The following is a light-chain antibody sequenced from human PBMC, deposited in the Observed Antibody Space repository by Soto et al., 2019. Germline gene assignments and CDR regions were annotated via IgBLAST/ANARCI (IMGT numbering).Light chain of an antibody. Sequence: DIVLTQSPASLDVSLGERVTLNCKSSQSLFFTSNKKNSLAWYQQKPGQPPKLIIYWGSSRESGVPARFRGAGSATDFTLTISSLQAEDVAVYYCQQGYRSPFTFGQGTKVGIK. V-gene: IGKV4-1*01. CDR1: QSLFFTSNKKNS. CDR2: WGS. CDR3: QQGYRSPFT. J-gene: IGKJ2*01.